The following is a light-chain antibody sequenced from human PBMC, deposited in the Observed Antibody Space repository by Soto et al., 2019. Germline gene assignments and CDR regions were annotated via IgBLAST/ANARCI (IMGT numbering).Light chain of an antibody. Sequence: DIQMTQSPSSLSASVGDIVTITCRASQSISSSLNWYQQKPGKAPKLLIYAASSLQSGVPSRFSGSGSGTDFTLTISSLQPKDFATYYCQQSYSTPCTFGGGTKVDSK. J-gene: IGKJ4*01. CDR3: QQSYSTPCT. V-gene: IGKV1-39*01. CDR1: QSISSS. CDR2: AAS.